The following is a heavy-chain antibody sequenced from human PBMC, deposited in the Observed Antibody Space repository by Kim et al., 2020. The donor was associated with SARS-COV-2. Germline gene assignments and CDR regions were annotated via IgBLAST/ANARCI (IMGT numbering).Heavy chain of an antibody. Sequence: GGSLRLSCAASGFVFSSYGMHWVRQAPGKGLEWVAVIWYDGSGKYYSDSVKGRFTISRDNSKNRLFLQMNSLRAEDTAVYFCAREDYGGNPDYFYGMDVWGQGTTVTVSS. D-gene: IGHD4-17*01. V-gene: IGHV3-33*01. CDR1: GFVFSSYG. CDR3: AREDYGGNPDYFYGMDV. CDR2: IWYDGSGK. J-gene: IGHJ6*02.